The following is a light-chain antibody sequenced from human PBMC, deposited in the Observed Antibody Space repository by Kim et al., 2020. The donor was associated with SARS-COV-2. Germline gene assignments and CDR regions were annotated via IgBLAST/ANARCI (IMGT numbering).Light chain of an antibody. CDR2: EVR. CDR3: SSYTSSSTYV. J-gene: IGLJ1*01. CDR1: SSDVGSYNR. V-gene: IGLV2-18*02. Sequence: VQSVTLSCTGTSSDVGSYNRVSWYQQPPGTAPKLMIYEVRNRPSGVPDRFSGSKSGNTASLTISGLQAEDEADYYCSSYTSSSTYVFGTGTKVTVL.